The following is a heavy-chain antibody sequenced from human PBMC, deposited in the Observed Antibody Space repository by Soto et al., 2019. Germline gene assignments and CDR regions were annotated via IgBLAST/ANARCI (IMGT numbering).Heavy chain of an antibody. V-gene: IGHV3-33*01. J-gene: IGHJ4*02. Sequence: QVQLVESGGGVVQPGRSLRLSCAASGFTFSSYGMHWVRQAPGKGLEWVAVIWYDGSNKYYADSVKGRFTISRDNSKNTLYLKMNSLRAEDTAVXYCARDGYXXXXXXYSVPVFDYWGQGTLVTVSS. CDR1: GFTFSSYG. CDR2: IWYDGSNK. D-gene: IGHD2-15*01. CDR3: ARDGYXXXXXXYSVPVFDY.